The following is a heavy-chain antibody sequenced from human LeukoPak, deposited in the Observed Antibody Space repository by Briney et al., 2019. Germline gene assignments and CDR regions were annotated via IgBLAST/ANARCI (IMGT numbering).Heavy chain of an antibody. J-gene: IGHJ4*02. D-gene: IGHD2-15*01. CDR3: ARGTGPPLGYCSGGSCYGYYFDY. Sequence: SETLSLTCTVSGGSISSYYWSWIRQPPGKGLEWIGYIYHSGSTNYNSSLKSRVTISVDTSKNQFSLKLSSVTAADTAVYYCARGTGPPLGYCSGGSCYGYYFDYWGQGTLVTVSS. CDR1: GGSISSYY. CDR2: IYHSGST. V-gene: IGHV4-59*01.